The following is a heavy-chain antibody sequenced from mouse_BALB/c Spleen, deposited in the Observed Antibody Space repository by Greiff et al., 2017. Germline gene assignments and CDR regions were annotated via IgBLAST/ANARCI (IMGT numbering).Heavy chain of an antibody. Sequence: DVMLVESGGDLVKPGGSLKLSCAASGFTFSSYGMSWVRQTPDKRLEWVATISSGGSYTYYPDSVKGRFTISRDNAKNTLYLQMSSLKSEDTAMYCCARRPYDGNYDPAWFAYWGQGTLVTVSA. CDR3: ARRPYDGNYDPAWFAY. D-gene: IGHD2-10*01. V-gene: IGHV5-6*02. CDR2: ISSGGSYT. J-gene: IGHJ3*01. CDR1: GFTFSSYG.